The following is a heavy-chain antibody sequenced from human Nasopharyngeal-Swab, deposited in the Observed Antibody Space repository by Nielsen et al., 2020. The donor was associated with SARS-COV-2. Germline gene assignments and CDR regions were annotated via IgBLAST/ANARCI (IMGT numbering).Heavy chain of an antibody. CDR3: ARAVAGGGDDS. V-gene: IGHV4-61*02. CDR2: FYSNGNT. Sequence: SETLSLTCTVSGGSISSGDYYWSWIRQPAGKGLEWIGRFYSNGNTNYNPSLKIRVTISRDTSKNQFSLQLSSVTAADTAVYYCARAVAGGGDDSWGQGTLVTVSS. CDR1: GGSISSGDYY. D-gene: IGHD2-21*01. J-gene: IGHJ4*02.